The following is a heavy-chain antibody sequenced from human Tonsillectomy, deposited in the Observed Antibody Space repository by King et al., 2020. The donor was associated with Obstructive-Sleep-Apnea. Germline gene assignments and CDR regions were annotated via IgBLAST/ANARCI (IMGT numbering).Heavy chain of an antibody. J-gene: IGHJ4*02. V-gene: IGHV3-15*01. D-gene: IGHD3-3*01. Sequence: QLVQSGGGLVKPGGSLRLSCAASGFTFSNAWMSWVRQAPGKGLEWVGRIKSKTDGGTTDYAAPVKGRFTISRDDSKNTLNLQMNSLKTEDTAVYYCTRDRDFWSGYYDDDFDYWGQGTLVTVSS. CDR1: GFTFSNAW. CDR2: IKSKTDGGTT. CDR3: TRDRDFWSGYYDDDFDY.